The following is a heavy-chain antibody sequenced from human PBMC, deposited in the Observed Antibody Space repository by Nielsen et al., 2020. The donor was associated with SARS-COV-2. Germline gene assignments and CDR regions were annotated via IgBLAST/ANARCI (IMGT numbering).Heavy chain of an antibody. CDR2: VSWNSDRI. Sequence: LSLTCAASGFALSDHFMSWVRQAPGKGLEWVSGVSWNSDRIVYADSVKGRFTISRDNAKNSLYLQMNSLRGEDTAMYYCTRLGGAGDFDFWGQGTLVTVSS. CDR1: GFALSDHF. CDR3: TRLGGAGDFDF. J-gene: IGHJ4*02. V-gene: IGHV3-9*01. D-gene: IGHD6-13*01.